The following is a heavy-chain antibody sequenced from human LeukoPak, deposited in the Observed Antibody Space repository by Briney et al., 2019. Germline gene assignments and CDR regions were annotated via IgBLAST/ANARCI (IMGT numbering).Heavy chain of an antibody. CDR3: ATDSGSYVDY. V-gene: IGHV3-7*04. CDR1: RFTFSNYW. CDR2: INQDGSEK. Sequence: GGSLRLSCAASRFTFSNYWMNWVRQAPGKGLEWVANINQDGSEKYYEDSVEGRFTISRDNAKNSVYLEMNSLRAEDTAMYYCATDSGSYVDYWGQGTLVTVSS. J-gene: IGHJ4*02. D-gene: IGHD1-26*01.